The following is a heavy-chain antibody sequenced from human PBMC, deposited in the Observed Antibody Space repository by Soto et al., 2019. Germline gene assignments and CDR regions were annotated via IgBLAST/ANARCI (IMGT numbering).Heavy chain of an antibody. CDR3: ARHYSSGSRNWFDP. V-gene: IGHV4-39*01. Sequence: VSGGSINSSSYFWGWVRQPPGKGLEWIGSIYYSGSTYYNPSLRSRVTISVDTSKNQFSLKLSSVTAADTAVFYCARHYSSGSRNWFDPWGQGTLVTVSS. J-gene: IGHJ5*02. CDR2: IYYSGST. D-gene: IGHD6-19*01. CDR1: GGSINSSSYF.